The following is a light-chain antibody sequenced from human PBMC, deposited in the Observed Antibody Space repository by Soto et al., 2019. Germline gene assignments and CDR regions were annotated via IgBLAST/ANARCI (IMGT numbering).Light chain of an antibody. CDR1: QSISTW. CDR2: KAS. CDR3: QQYNSYSWA. V-gene: IGKV1-5*03. Sequence: DIQMTQSPSTLSASVGDRVTITCRASQSISTWLAWYQQRAGKAPKLLIYKASNLESGVPSRFSGSGSGKDFTLTISSLQPDDFATYYCQQYNSYSWAFGQGTKVEIK. J-gene: IGKJ1*01.